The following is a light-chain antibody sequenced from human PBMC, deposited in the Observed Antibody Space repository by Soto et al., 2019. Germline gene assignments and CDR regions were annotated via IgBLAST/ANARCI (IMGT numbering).Light chain of an antibody. CDR3: QEYSRD. CDR1: QSISSW. V-gene: IGKV1-5*01. CDR2: DAS. Sequence: DIQMTQSPSTLSASVGDRVTITCRASQSISSWLAWYQQKPGKAPKLLIYDASSLESGVPSRFSGSGSGTEFTLTIISLQPDDFATYYCQEYSRDFGGGTKVDIK. J-gene: IGKJ4*01.